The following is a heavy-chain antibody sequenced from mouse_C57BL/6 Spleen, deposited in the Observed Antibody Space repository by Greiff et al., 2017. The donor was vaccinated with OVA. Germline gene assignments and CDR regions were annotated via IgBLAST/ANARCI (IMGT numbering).Heavy chain of an antibody. Sequence: VKVVESGPGLVQPSQSLSITCTVSGFSLTSYGVHWVRQSPGKGLEWLGVIWSGGSTDYNAAFISRLSISKDNSKSQVFFKMNSLQADDTAIYYCARDWDGGGYFDYWGQGTTLTVSS. V-gene: IGHV2-2*01. CDR2: IWSGGST. D-gene: IGHD4-1*01. CDR1: GFSLTSYG. CDR3: ARDWDGGGYFDY. J-gene: IGHJ2*01.